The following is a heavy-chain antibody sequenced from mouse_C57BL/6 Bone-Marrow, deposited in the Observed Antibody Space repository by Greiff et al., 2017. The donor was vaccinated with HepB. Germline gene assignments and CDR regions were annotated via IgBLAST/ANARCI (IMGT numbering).Heavy chain of an antibody. Sequence: VQLQQSGAELVRPGASVKLSCTASGFNIKDDYMHWVKQRPEQGLEWIGWIDPENGDTEYASKFQGKATITADTSSTTAYLHLSSLTSEDTAFYYCTASYYYGSSSFPYWGQGTLVTVSA. J-gene: IGHJ3*01. CDR2: IDPENGDT. CDR1: GFNIKDDY. D-gene: IGHD1-1*01. V-gene: IGHV14-4*01. CDR3: TASYYYGSSSFPY.